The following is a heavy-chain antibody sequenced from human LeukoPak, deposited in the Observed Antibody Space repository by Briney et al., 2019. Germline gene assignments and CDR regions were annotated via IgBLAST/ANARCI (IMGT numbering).Heavy chain of an antibody. CDR1: GDSISGYY. CDR3: ASGGFCGGTTCYPTWFDP. D-gene: IGHD2-2*01. Sequence: SETLSLTCTVSGDSISGYYWSWIRQPPGRGLEWIGYISNSGSTNYNPSLKSRVTISIDTSKNQFSLKLSSVTAADTAVYFCASGGFCGGTTCYPTWFDPWGQGTLVTVSS. J-gene: IGHJ5*02. V-gene: IGHV4-59*01. CDR2: ISNSGST.